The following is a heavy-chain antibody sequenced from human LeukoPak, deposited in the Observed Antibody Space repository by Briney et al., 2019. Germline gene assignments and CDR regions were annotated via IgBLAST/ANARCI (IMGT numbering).Heavy chain of an antibody. J-gene: IGHJ4*02. CDR2: IYTSGST. V-gene: IGHV4-61*02. Sequence: SETLSLTCTVSGGSISSGSYYWSWIRQPAGKGLEWIGRIYTSGSTNYNPSLKSRVTISVDTSKNQFSLKLSSVTAADTAVYYCARGALVWGQGTLVTVSS. CDR3: ARGALV. CDR1: GGSISSGSYY.